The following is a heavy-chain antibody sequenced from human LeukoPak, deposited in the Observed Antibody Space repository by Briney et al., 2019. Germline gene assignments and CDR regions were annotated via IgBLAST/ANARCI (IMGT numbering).Heavy chain of an antibody. CDR2: IKQDGSEK. V-gene: IGHV3-7*03. CDR3: ARDRDVVVPDAIFDY. D-gene: IGHD2-2*02. J-gene: IGHJ4*02. Sequence: GGSLRLSCAASGFTFSSYWMSWVRQAPGKGLEWVANIKQDGSEKYYVDSVKGRFTISRDNAKNSLYLQMNSLRAEDTAVYYCARDRDVVVPDAIFDYWGQGTLVTVSS. CDR1: GFTFSSYW.